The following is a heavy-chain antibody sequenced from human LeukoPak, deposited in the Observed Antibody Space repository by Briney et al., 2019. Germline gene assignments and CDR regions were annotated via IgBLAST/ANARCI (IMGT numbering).Heavy chain of an antibody. CDR3: ATVRYFDWALDY. J-gene: IGHJ4*02. Sequence: ASVKVSCKASGYTFTGYYMHWVRQAPGQGLEWMGWINPNSGGTNYAQKFQGRVTITRDTSISTAYMELSRLRSDDTAVYYCATVRYFDWALDYWGQGTLVTVSS. D-gene: IGHD3-9*01. CDR2: INPNSGGT. CDR1: GYTFTGYY. V-gene: IGHV1-2*02.